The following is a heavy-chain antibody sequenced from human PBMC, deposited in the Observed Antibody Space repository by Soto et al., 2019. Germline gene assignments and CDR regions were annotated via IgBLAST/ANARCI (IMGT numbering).Heavy chain of an antibody. CDR2: ISSSTNTI. CDR3: ARVSWREKYGMDV. J-gene: IGHJ6*02. CDR1: GFTFSDSY. Sequence: GGSLRLSCAASGFTFSDSYMGWIRQAPGKGLEWVSYISSSTNTISYADSLKGRFTISRDNAKNSLYLQMNRLRAEDTAVYYCARVSWREKYGMDVWGQGTTVTVSS. V-gene: IGHV3-11*01.